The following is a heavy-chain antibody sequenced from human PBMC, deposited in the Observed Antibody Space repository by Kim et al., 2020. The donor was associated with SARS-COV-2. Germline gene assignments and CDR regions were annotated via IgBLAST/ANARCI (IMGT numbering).Heavy chain of an antibody. CDR3: ARLRQTYYYDSSGYIFDY. CDR1: GGSISSYY. J-gene: IGHJ4*02. D-gene: IGHD3-22*01. Sequence: SETLSLTCTVSGGSISSYYWSWIRQPPGKGLEWIGYIYYSGSTNYNPSLKSRVTISVDTSKNQFSLKLSSVTAADTAVYYCARLRQTYYYDSSGYIFDYWGQGTLVTVSS. V-gene: IGHV4-59*01. CDR2: IYYSGST.